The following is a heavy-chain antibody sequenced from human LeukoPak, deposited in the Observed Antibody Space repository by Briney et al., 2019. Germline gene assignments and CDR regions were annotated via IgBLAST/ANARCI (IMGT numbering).Heavy chain of an antibody. V-gene: IGHV1-69*05. CDR1: GGTFTIYA. Sequence: ASVNVSSTASGGTFTIYAISWVRQAPGQGLEWMGGIIPIFGTANYAQKFQGRVTITTDESTSTAYMELSSLRSEDTAVYYCARINRGSSSWYIAYYYMDVWGKGTTVTVSS. CDR2: IIPIFGTA. J-gene: IGHJ6*03. D-gene: IGHD6-13*01. CDR3: ARINRGSSSWYIAYYYMDV.